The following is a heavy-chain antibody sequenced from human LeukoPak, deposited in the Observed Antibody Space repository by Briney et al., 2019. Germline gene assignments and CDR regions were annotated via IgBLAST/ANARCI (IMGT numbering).Heavy chain of an antibody. Sequence: PSETLSLTCTVSGGSISRYYWSWIRQPPGKGLEWIGYIYSSGSTNYNPSLKSRVTISVDTSKNQFSLKLSSVTAADTAVYYCARGSYGDYHYYYYYYYMDVWGKGTTVTVSS. V-gene: IGHV4-59*01. J-gene: IGHJ6*03. D-gene: IGHD4-17*01. CDR3: ARGSYGDYHYYYYYYYMDV. CDR1: GGSISRYY. CDR2: IYSSGST.